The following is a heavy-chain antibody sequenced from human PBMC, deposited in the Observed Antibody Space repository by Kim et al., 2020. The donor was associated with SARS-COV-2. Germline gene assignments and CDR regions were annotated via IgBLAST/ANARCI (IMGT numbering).Heavy chain of an antibody. CDR3: ARVCSGGSCYWDAFDI. CDR1: GDSVSSGSYY. V-gene: IGHV4-61*01. D-gene: IGHD2-15*01. CDR2: IYYSGST. J-gene: IGHJ3*02. Sequence: SETLSLTCTVSGDSVSSGSYYWSWIRQPPGKGLEWIGYIYYSGSTNYNPSLKSRVTISVDTSKNQFSLKLSSVTAADTAIYYCARVCSGGSCYWDAFDI.